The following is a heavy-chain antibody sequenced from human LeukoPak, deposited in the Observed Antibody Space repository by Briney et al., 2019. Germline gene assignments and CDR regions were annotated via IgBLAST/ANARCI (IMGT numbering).Heavy chain of an antibody. CDR2: ISGRSDNT. CDR3: AKWGDYDVLTGYYVFDF. Sequence: GSLRLSCAASGFIFSNYAMYWVRQAPGRGLEWVSAISGRSDNTYYADSVKGRFTLSRDSSKNTLYLQMNSLRVDDTAVYYCAKWGDYDVLTGYYVFDFWGQGTLVSVSS. J-gene: IGHJ4*02. V-gene: IGHV3-23*01. CDR1: GFIFSNYA. D-gene: IGHD3-9*01.